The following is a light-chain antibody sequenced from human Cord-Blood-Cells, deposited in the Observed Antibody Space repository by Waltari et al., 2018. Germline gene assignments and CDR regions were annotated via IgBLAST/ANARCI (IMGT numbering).Light chain of an antibody. CDR3: CSYAGSSTYVV. CDR2: EGS. V-gene: IGLV2-23*01. Sequence: PGQSIPISCTGTPSDVGSYNLVSWYPQRPGKAPKLMIYEGSKRPSGVSNRFSGSKSGNTASLTISGLQAEDEADYYCCSYAGSSTYVVFGGGTKLTVL. CDR1: PSDVGSYNL. J-gene: IGLJ2*01.